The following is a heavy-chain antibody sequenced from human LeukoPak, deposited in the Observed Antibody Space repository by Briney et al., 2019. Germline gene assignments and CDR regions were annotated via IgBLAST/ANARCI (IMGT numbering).Heavy chain of an antibody. CDR2: ISSNGGGT. J-gene: IGHJ4*02. CDR1: GFTFSNYA. CDR3: ARALTHRDFWSGYHDY. D-gene: IGHD3-3*01. V-gene: IGHV3-64*01. Sequence: GGSLRLSCAASGFTFSNYAMYWVRQAPGKGLEYVSAISSNGGGTYYANSVKGRFTISRDNSKNTLFLQMGSVRAEDMAIYYCARALTHRDFWSGYHDYWGQGTLVTVSS.